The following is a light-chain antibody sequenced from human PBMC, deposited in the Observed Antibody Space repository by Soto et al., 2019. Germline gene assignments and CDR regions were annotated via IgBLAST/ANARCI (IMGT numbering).Light chain of an antibody. Sequence: QSALTQPPPASATPGQRLTISCSGSSSNIGTNYVCCYQHVPGTDPKLLIYANSQRPSGVPDRFSGSKSGTSASLAISGLRSADEADYYCAAWDDSLSGPYCVFGTGAKVTVL. CDR1: SSNIGTNY. V-gene: IGLV1-47*02. J-gene: IGLJ1*01. CDR2: ANS. CDR3: AAWDDSLSGPYCV.